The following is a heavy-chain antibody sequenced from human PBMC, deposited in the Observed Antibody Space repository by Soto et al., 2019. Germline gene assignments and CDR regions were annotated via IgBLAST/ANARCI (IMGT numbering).Heavy chain of an antibody. Sequence: LSLTCTVSGGSLSSSSYYWGWIRQPPGKGLEWIGSIYYSGSTYYNPSLKSRITISVDTSKNQFSLKLSSVTAADTAVYYCARVYCSSTSCPATGAHYYYYGMDVSGQGTTVPV. CDR2: IYYSGST. D-gene: IGHD2-2*01. CDR3: ARVYCSSTSCPATGAHYYYYGMDV. V-gene: IGHV4-39*01. CDR1: GGSLSSSSYY. J-gene: IGHJ6*02.